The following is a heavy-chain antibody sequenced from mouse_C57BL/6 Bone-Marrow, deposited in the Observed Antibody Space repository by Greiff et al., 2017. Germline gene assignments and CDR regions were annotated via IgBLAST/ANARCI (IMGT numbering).Heavy chain of an antibody. J-gene: IGHJ4*01. CDR1: GFNIKDDY. D-gene: IGHD2-5*01. CDR3: TTSYYSNHYYAMDY. CDR2: IDPENGDT. V-gene: IGHV14-4*01. Sequence: VQLKESGAELVRPGASVKLSCTASGFNIKDDYMHWVKQRPEQGLEWIGWIDPENGDTEYASKFQGKATITADTSSNTAYLQLSSLTSEDTAVYYCTTSYYSNHYYAMDYWGQGTSVTVSS.